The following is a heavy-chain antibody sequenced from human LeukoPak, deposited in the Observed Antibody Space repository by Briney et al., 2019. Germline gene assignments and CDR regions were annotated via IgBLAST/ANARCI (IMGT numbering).Heavy chain of an antibody. J-gene: IGHJ5*02. D-gene: IGHD4-17*01. CDR1: GFTFSSYW. CDR3: ARVVDYGDYAFDP. Sequence: GGSLRLSCAASGFTFSSYWMSWGRQAPGKGLEWVANIKQDGSEKYYVDSVKGRFTISRDNAKNSLYLQMNSLRAEDTAVYYCARVVDYGDYAFDPRGQGTLVTVSS. V-gene: IGHV3-7*05. CDR2: IKQDGSEK.